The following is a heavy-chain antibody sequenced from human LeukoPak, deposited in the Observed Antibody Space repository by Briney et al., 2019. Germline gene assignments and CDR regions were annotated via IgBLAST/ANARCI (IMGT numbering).Heavy chain of an antibody. CDR3: ARGGPRGDTAMVLTY. Sequence: GASVKVSCKASGGTFSSYAISWVRQAPGQGLEWMGIINPSGGSTSYAQKFQGRVTMTRDTSTSTVYMELSSLRSEDTAVYYCARGGPRGDTAMVLTYWGQGTLVTVSS. D-gene: IGHD5-18*01. CDR2: INPSGGST. V-gene: IGHV1-46*01. J-gene: IGHJ4*02. CDR1: GGTFSSYA.